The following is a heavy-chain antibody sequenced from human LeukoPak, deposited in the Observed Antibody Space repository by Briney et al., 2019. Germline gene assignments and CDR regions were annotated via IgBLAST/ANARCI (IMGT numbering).Heavy chain of an antibody. CDR1: GFTFSSYG. CDR3: AKDNGNTLQDTGYSYGPFVDY. J-gene: IGHJ4*02. D-gene: IGHD5-18*01. Sequence: GGSLRLSCAASGFTFSSYGMHWVRQAPGKGLEWVAVISYDGSNKYYADSVKGRFTISRDNSKNTLYLQMNSLRAEDTAVYYCAKDNGNTLQDTGYSYGPFVDYWGQGTLVTVSS. V-gene: IGHV3-30*18. CDR2: ISYDGSNK.